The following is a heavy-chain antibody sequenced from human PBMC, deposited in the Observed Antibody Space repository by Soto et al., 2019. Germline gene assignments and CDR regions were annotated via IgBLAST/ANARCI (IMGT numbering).Heavy chain of an antibody. Sequence: EVKLVESGGGLVQPGGSLKLSCAASGFIFSGSAIHWVRQASGKGLEWVGRIRSRANNYATSFAASVKGRFIFSRDDSKNMAYLQMNTLKTEDTAVYYCSRGQRVAIGDYYYHGMDVWGQGTTVTVSS. CDR1: GFIFSGSA. J-gene: IGHJ6*02. CDR2: IRSRANNYAT. V-gene: IGHV3-73*02. D-gene: IGHD2-2*02. CDR3: SRGQRVAIGDYYYHGMDV.